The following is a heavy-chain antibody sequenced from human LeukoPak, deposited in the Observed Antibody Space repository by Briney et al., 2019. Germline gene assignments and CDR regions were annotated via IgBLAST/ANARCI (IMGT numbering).Heavy chain of an antibody. Sequence: EASVKVSCKASGDTFSSYAISLVRQAPGQGIEWVGIINPSGGSTSYAQKFQGRVTMTRDTSTSTVYMELSRLRSDDTAVYYCARDFYASGGWFVPWGQRTLVTVSS. CDR2: INPSGGST. D-gene: IGHD3-10*01. CDR3: ARDFYASGGWFVP. V-gene: IGHV1-46*01. CDR1: GDTFSSYA. J-gene: IGHJ5*02.